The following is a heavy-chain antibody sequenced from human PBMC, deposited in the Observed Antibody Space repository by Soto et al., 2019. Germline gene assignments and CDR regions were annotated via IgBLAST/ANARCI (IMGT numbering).Heavy chain of an antibody. CDR2: IKHDGSEK. D-gene: IGHD6-13*01. V-gene: IGHV3-7*01. Sequence: EVQMVESGGGLVQPGGSLRLSCAASGFTFSTYWMSWVRQAPGKGLEWVANIKHDGSEKYYVDSVKGRFTISRDNGKNSLYLQMDMLRPEDTAVYFCARFDGYSSSWSFDYWGQGTLVTVSS. CDR1: GFTFSTYW. J-gene: IGHJ4*02. CDR3: ARFDGYSSSWSFDY.